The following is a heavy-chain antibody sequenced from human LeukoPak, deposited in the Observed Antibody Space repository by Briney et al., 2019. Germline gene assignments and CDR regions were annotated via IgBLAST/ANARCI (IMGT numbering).Heavy chain of an antibody. V-gene: IGHV1-69*13. J-gene: IGHJ6*03. Sequence: GASVKVSCKASGVTFSRYAITWVRQAPGQGLEWMGEIIPKFGTSNYAQKFQGRVTITADESTSTAYMELSSLRSEDTAVYYCARVPFDSSRTYYYYYYMDVWGKGTTVTVSS. CDR2: IIPKFGTS. D-gene: IGHD6-13*01. CDR1: GVTFSRYA. CDR3: ARVPFDSSRTYYYYYYMDV.